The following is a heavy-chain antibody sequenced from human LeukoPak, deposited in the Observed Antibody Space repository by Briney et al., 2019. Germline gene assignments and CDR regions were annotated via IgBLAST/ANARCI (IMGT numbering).Heavy chain of an antibody. Sequence: GESLKISCQGSGYSFTNYWIGWVRQMPGKGLGWMGIIYIGDSDTRYSPSFQGQVIISADKSISTAYLQWGSLEASDTAMYYCARRGREGYYMDVWGKGTTVTVSS. CDR3: ARRGREGYYMDV. V-gene: IGHV5-51*01. CDR2: IYIGDSDT. CDR1: GYSFTNYW. J-gene: IGHJ6*03.